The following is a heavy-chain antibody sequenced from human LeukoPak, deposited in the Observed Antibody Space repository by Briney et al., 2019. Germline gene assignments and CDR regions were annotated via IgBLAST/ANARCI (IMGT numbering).Heavy chain of an antibody. CDR3: AKIPDDPNRFDY. V-gene: IGHV3-30-3*02. J-gene: IGHJ4*02. D-gene: IGHD5-24*01. Sequence: GGSLRLSCAASGFTFSTYATHWVRQAPGRGLEWVAVISYDGSNTYYADSVKGRFTISRDNSKNTLYLQMNSLRPEDTAVYHCAKIPDDPNRFDYWGQGTLVTVSS. CDR1: GFTFSTYA. CDR2: ISYDGSNT.